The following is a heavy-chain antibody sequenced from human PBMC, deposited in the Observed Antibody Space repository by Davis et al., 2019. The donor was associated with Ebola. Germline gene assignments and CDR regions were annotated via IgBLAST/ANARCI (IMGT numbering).Heavy chain of an antibody. CDR3: ARLLGYCSSTSCYADY. V-gene: IGHV3-48*04. CDR2: ISSSGSTI. J-gene: IGHJ4*02. CDR1: GFTFSSYW. Sequence: GESLKISCAASGFTFSSYWMSWVRQAPGKGLEWVSYISSSGSTIYYADSVKGRFTISRDNAKNSLYLQMNSLRAEDTAVYYCARLLGYCSSTSCYADYWGQGTLVTVSS. D-gene: IGHD2-2*01.